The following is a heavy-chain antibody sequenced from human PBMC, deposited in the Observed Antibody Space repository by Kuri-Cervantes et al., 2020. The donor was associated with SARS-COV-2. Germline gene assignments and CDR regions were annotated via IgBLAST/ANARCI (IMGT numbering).Heavy chain of an antibody. J-gene: IGHJ4*02. D-gene: IGHD1-1*01. CDR1: GFTFSSYG. V-gene: IGHV3-33*01. CDR2: IWNDGKNK. Sequence: GGSLRLSCAASGFTFSSYGMHWVRQAPGKGLEWVAVIWNDGKNKHYADSVKGRFTISRDNAKNMLFLQMNSLRAEDTAVYYCVRDGDHWNFDYWGQGTLVTVSS. CDR3: VRDGDHWNFDY.